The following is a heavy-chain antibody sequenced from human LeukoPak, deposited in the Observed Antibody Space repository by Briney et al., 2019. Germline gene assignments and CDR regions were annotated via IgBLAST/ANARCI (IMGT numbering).Heavy chain of an antibody. CDR2: IIPIFGTA. D-gene: IGHD1-26*01. CDR1: GGTFSSYA. V-gene: IGHV1-69*01. J-gene: IGHJ4*02. Sequence: SVKVSCKASGGTFSSYAISWVRQAPGQGLEWMGGIIPIFGTANYAQKFQGRVTITVDESTSTAYMDLNSLRSEDTAVYYCAIGIVGATIDYWGQGTLVTVSS. CDR3: AIGIVGATIDY.